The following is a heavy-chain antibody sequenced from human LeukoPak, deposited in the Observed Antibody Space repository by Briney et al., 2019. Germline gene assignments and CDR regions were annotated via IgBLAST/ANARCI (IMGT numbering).Heavy chain of an antibody. CDR3: ARDRGRGVATIDFDY. V-gene: IGHV1-18*01. J-gene: IGHJ4*02. D-gene: IGHD5-12*01. Sequence: ASVKVSCKASGYTFTSYDITWVRQAPGQGLEWMGWISAYNGNTNYAQKLQGRVTMTTDTSTSTAYLELRSLRSDDTAVYYCARDRGRGVATIDFDYWGQGTLVTVSS. CDR1: GYTFTSYD. CDR2: ISAYNGNT.